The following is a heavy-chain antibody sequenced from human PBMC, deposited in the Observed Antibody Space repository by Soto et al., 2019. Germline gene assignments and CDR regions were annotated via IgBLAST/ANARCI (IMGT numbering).Heavy chain of an antibody. Sequence: GGSLRLSCAASGFTFSNYGMHWVRQAPGKGLEWVALISYAGSNKYYADSVKGRFTISRDNSKNALFLQVNSLRPEDTAVYYCAKDQYSSSSYYFYALDVWGQGTAVTVSS. J-gene: IGHJ6*02. CDR3: AKDQYSSSSYYFYALDV. CDR1: GFTFSNYG. D-gene: IGHD6-13*01. CDR2: ISYAGSNK. V-gene: IGHV3-30*18.